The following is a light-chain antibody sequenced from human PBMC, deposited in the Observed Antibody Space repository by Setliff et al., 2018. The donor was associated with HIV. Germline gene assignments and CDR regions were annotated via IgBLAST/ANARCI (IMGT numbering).Light chain of an antibody. V-gene: IGLV2-23*02. CDR1: SSDVGSYNY. CDR2: DVS. CDR3: CSYAGSSTSI. J-gene: IGLJ1*01. Sequence: QSVLAQPASVSGSPGQSITISCTGTSSDVGSYNYVSWYQQHPGKAPKLMIYDVSKRPSGVSNRFSGSKSGNTASLTISGLQAEDEADYYCCSYAGSSTSIFGTGTKVTVL.